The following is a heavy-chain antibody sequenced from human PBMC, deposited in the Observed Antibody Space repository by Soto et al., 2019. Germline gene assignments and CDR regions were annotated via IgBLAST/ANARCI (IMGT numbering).Heavy chain of an antibody. CDR2: INHSGST. CDR3: ATGGSWSYYKHSNGMAV. V-gene: IGHV4-34*01. CDR1: GPSFSGYN. J-gene: IGHJ6*04. D-gene: IGHD3-10*01. Sequence: SETLSLTCACNGPSFSGYNWSWIRQPPGKGLEWIGEINHSGSTNYNPSLKSRVTISVETSKNQFSLKLSSVTAADTAVYYCATGGSWSYYKHSNGMAVWRNGTKVCVS.